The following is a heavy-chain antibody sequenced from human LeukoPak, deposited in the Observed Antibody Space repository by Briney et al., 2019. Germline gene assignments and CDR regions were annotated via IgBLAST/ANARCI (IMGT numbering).Heavy chain of an antibody. D-gene: IGHD1-26*01. CDR2: INPNSGGT. CDR3: ARELGEAGANAFDI. J-gene: IGHJ3*02. V-gene: IGHV1-2*02. Sequence: ASARVSCKASGYTFTGYYMQWVRQAPGQGREWMGWINPNSGGTNYAQKFQGRVTMTRDTSISTAYMELSRLRSDDTAVYYCARELGEAGANAFDIWGQGTMVTVSS. CDR1: GYTFTGYY.